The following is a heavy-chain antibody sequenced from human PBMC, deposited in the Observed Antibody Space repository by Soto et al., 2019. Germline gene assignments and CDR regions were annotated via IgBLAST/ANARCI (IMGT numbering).Heavy chain of an antibody. Sequence: QVQLVQSVAEVKKPGSSVKVSCKASGDTFRSYAISWVRQAPGQGLEWMGGIIPIFGTANYAQKFQGRVTITADESTSTAYMELSSLRSEDTAVYYCASWEGSSGAFDIWGQGTMVSVSS. V-gene: IGHV1-69*01. CDR2: IIPIFGTA. CDR1: GDTFRSYA. CDR3: ASWEGSSGAFDI. D-gene: IGHD6-6*01. J-gene: IGHJ3*02.